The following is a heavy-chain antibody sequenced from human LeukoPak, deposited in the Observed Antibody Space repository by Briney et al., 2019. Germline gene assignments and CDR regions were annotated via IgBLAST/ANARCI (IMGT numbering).Heavy chain of an antibody. D-gene: IGHD3-22*01. V-gene: IGHV4-59*08. CDR3: ARGYFDSRGYSSPFDF. CDR2: VHFSGST. CDR1: GASITNYY. J-gene: IGHJ4*02. Sequence: SETLSLTCTVYGASITNYYWGWIRQPPGKALEWLGYVHFSGSTNYNPSLRSRVLISLEKSKNQVSLKVNSVTAADTAIYYCARGYFDSRGYSSPFDFWGRGTLVTVSS.